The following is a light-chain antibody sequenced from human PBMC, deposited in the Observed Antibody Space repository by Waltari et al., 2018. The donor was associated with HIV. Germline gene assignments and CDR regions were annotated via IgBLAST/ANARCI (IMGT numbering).Light chain of an antibody. CDR1: SPNIGSYY. J-gene: IGLJ2*01. CDR2: RNN. V-gene: IGLV1-47*01. Sequence: QSVLTQPPSASGTPGQRVAIPCSGSSPNIGSYYVYWYQQLPATTPTLLIFRNNQRPSGVPGRFSGSNSGTSASLVISGLRSEDEADYYCATWDDSLSGVVFGGGTRLTVL. CDR3: ATWDDSLSGVV.